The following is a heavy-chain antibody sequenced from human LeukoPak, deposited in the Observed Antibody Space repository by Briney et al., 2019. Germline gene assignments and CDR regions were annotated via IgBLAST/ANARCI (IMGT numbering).Heavy chain of an antibody. CDR2: IHLSGSS. D-gene: IGHD3-22*01. J-gene: IGHJ4*02. Sequence: SGTLSLTRTASAGPNSVSWYNWVWIGQRAMKKLKRIGRIHLSGSSDYNPSLNRRVTMSVDRSNHQLSLKLSSVTAADTAVYFCARDEVATYDTSGYFYSEGFDYWGQGTLVTVSS. CDR3: ARDEVATYDTSGYFYSEGFDY. CDR1: AGPNSVSWYN. V-gene: IGHV4-4*07.